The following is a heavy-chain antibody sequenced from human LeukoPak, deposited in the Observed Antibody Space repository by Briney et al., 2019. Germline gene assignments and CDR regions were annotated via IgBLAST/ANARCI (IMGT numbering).Heavy chain of an antibody. J-gene: IGHJ4*02. V-gene: IGHV1-46*01. CDR2: ISPSGGST. CDR1: GYTFTSYY. CDR3: ARSLLHCGGDCYSFDY. D-gene: IGHD2-21*02. Sequence: VASVTVSCKASGYTFTSYYMHWVRQAPGQGLEWMGIISPSGGSTSYAQKFQDRVTMTRDTSTSTVYMELSSLRSEDTTVYYCARSLLHCGGDCYSFDYWGQGTLVTVSS.